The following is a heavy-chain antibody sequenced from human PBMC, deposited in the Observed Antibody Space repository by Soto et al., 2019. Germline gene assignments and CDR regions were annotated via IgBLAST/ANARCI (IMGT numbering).Heavy chain of an antibody. V-gene: IGHV4-31*03. CDR2: ISNSGRT. CDR3: ASRYGGHLDY. J-gene: IGHJ4*02. Sequence: SETLSLTFTVSGDSISRGAYYWTWIRQHPAKGLEWIGYISNSGRTYYNPSLKSRVTISVDTSKNQFSLRLSSVTAADTALYYCASRYGGHLDYWGQGTPVPGSS. CDR1: GDSISRGAYY. D-gene: IGHD1-26*01.